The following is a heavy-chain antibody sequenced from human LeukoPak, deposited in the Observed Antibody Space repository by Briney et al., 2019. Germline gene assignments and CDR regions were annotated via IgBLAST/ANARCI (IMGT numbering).Heavy chain of an antibody. CDR3: ARNQGNRWLYFDY. CDR1: GGSISSYY. D-gene: IGHD3-22*01. Sequence: SETLSLTCTVSGGSISSYYWSWIRQPPGKGLEWIGYIYYSGSTNYNPPLKSRVTISVDTSKNQFSLKLSSVTAADTAVYYCARNQGNRWLYFDYWGQGTLVTVSS. CDR2: IYYSGST. J-gene: IGHJ4*02. V-gene: IGHV4-59*01.